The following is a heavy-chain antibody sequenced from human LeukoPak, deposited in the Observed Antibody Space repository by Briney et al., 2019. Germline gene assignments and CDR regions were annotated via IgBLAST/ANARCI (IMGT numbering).Heavy chain of an antibody. D-gene: IGHD2/OR15-2a*01. CDR3: ARAAGGSTTGAFDI. V-gene: IGHV1-46*01. CDR2: ITPSGGST. Sequence: GASVKVSCKASGYTFTSYYMHWVRQTPGQGLEWMGTITPSGGSTSYAQNFQGRVPMTRDTSTSTVYMELSSLRSEDTAVYYCARAAGGSTTGAFDIWGHGTMVTVSS. CDR1: GYTFTSYY. J-gene: IGHJ3*02.